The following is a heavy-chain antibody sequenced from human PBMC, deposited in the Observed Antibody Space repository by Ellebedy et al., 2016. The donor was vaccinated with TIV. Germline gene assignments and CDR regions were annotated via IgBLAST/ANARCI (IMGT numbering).Heavy chain of an antibody. CDR3: ARDSYYYDSSGSMYYYYYGMDV. V-gene: IGHV3-66*03. CDR2: IYSRDDT. J-gene: IGHJ6*02. CDR1: GFTVGNNY. D-gene: IGHD3-22*01. Sequence: GESLKISXAASGFTVGNNYMSWVRQAPGKGLEWVSLIYSRDDTAYADSVKGRFTISRDSSKNTLYLQMNSLRAEDTAVYSCARDSYYYDSSGSMYYYYYGMDVWGQGTTVTVSS.